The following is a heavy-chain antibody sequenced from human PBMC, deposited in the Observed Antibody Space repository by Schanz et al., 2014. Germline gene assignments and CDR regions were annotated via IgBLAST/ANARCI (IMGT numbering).Heavy chain of an antibody. CDR3: ARSAGRDFWSGYYTRFDY. J-gene: IGHJ4*02. CDR2: ISVYTGNT. CDR1: GYIFINSG. V-gene: IGHV1-18*01. Sequence: QVHLVQSGAEVKRPGASVKVSCKASGYIFINSGISWVRQAPGQGLEWMGWISVYTGNTKYGQKVQGRVTMTTDTSTSTVYMELRSLRSDDTAVYYCARSAGRDFWSGYYTRFDYWGQGTLVTVSS. D-gene: IGHD3-3*01.